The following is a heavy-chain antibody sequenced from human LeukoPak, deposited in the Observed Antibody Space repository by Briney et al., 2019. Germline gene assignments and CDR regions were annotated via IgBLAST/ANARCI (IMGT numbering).Heavy chain of an antibody. CDR1: GGSISSYY. V-gene: IGHV4-59*12. CDR2: IYYSGST. J-gene: IGHJ5*02. D-gene: IGHD3-10*01. CDR3: AREAYYGSGTPSWFDP. Sequence: SETLSLTCTVSGGSISSYYWSWIRQPPGKGLEWIGYIYYSGSTNYNPSLKSRVTISVDTSKNQFSLKLSSVTAADTAVYYCAREAYYGSGTPSWFDPWGQGTLVTVSS.